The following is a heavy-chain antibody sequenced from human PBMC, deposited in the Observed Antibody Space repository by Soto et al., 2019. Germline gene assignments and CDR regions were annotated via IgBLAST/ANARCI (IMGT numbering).Heavy chain of an antibody. J-gene: IGHJ6*02. V-gene: IGHV5-10-1*01. Sequence: PGESLKISCKGSGYSFTSYWISWVRQMPGKGLEWMGRIDPSDSYTNYSPSFQGHVTISADKSISTAYLQWSSLKASDTAMYYCARGWSDLRYFDSSYYYGMDVWGQGTTVTVSS. CDR1: GYSFTSYW. D-gene: IGHD3-9*01. CDR2: IDPSDSYT. CDR3: ARGWSDLRYFDSSYYYGMDV.